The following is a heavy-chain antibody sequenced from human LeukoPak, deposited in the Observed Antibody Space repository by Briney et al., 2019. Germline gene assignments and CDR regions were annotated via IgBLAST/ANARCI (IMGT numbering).Heavy chain of an antibody. Sequence: GRSLRLSCAASGFTFSSYAMHWVRQAPGKGLAWVAVISYDGSNKYYADSVKGRFTISRDNSKNTLYLQMNSLRAEDTAVYYCARGAVWGVLTYFDYWGQGTLVTVSS. V-gene: IGHV3-30*04. J-gene: IGHJ4*02. CDR3: ARGAVWGVLTYFDY. CDR2: ISYDGSNK. D-gene: IGHD3-10*01. CDR1: GFTFSSYA.